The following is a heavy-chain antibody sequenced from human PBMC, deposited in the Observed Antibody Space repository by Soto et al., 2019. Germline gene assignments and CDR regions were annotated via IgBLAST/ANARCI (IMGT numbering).Heavy chain of an antibody. V-gene: IGHV2-5*02. D-gene: IGHD6-19*01. J-gene: IGHJ4*02. Sequence: QITLKESGPTLVKPTQTLTLTCTFSGFSLTTSGVGVGWILQPPGKALEWLARISWDDDKRYSPSLKTRVTITKDTYKKRVVLTMTNMDPVETGTYYCAHVREGDSSGWPYYWGQGTLVTVSS. CDR3: AHVREGDSSGWPYY. CDR1: GFSLTTSGVG. CDR2: ISWDDDK.